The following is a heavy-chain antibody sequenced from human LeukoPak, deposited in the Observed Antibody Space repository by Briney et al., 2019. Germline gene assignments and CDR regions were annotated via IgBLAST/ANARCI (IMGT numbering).Heavy chain of an antibody. CDR2: ISSGSSYL. CDR1: GFDFTIFT. CDR3: VREGYCSSANCHFDY. D-gene: IGHD2-2*01. Sequence: PGGSLRLSCAASGFDFTIFTMGWVRQAPGKGLEWVSSISSGSSYLYQADSVKGRFTIPRDNAINSLFLQLNSLGVDDMAVYYCVREGYCSSANCHFDYWGQGTLVTVSS. J-gene: IGHJ4*02. V-gene: IGHV3-21*06.